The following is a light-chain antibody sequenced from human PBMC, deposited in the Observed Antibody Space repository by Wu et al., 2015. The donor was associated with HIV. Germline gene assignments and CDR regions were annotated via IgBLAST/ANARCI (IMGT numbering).Light chain of an antibody. CDR1: QSVGSY. Sequence: EIVLTQFPATLSVSPGERATLSCRASQSVGSYLAWYQQKPGQAPRLLIYDASKRPIGIPARFSGSGSGTDFTLTINTLESEDSAVYYCQQRRNWVTFGGGTRVE. J-gene: IGKJ4*01. CDR3: QQRRNWVT. CDR2: DAS. V-gene: IGKV3-11*01.